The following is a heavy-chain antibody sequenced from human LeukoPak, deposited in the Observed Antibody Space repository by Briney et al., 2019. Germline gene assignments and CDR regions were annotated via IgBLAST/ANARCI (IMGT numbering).Heavy chain of an antibody. CDR1: GGSISSYY. V-gene: IGHV4-59*08. J-gene: IGHJ4*02. D-gene: IGHD3-16*01. Sequence: SETLSLTCTVSGGSISSYYWSWIRQPPGKGLEWIGYIYYSGSTNYNPSLKSRVTISVDTSKNQFSLKLSSVTAADTAVYYCARHYDVFYYFDYWGQGTLVTVSS. CDR3: ARHYDVFYYFDY. CDR2: IYYSGST.